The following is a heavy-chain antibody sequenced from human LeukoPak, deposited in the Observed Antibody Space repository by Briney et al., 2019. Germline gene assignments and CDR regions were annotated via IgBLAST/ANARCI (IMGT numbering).Heavy chain of an antibody. V-gene: IGHV4-59*11. CDR2: VSFSGTT. J-gene: IGHJ3*02. D-gene: IGHD4/OR15-4a*01. CDR1: GGPITSHY. Sequence: SETLSLTCTVSGGPITSHYWSWIRQPPGKGLEWIGYVSFSGTTKYSPSLNNRVTISRDTSQNQLFLRLNSVTAADTAVYFCARGADYSDAFDIWGQGTMVTASS. CDR3: ARGADYSDAFDI.